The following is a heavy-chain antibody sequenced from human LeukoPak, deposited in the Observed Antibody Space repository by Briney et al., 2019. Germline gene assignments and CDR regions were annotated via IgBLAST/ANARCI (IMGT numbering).Heavy chain of an antibody. CDR1: GFNFSSYG. Sequence: PGRSLRLSCVASGFNFSSYGMHWVRQVPGKGLEWVAIIWYDGSNRNYPDSVKGRFTISRDNSKNTLYLQMNSLRAEDTAVYYCARDLGGDYVENWFDMWGQGTLVTVSS. CDR3: ARDLGGDYVENWFDM. J-gene: IGHJ5*02. CDR2: IWYDGSNR. D-gene: IGHD4-17*01. V-gene: IGHV3-33*01.